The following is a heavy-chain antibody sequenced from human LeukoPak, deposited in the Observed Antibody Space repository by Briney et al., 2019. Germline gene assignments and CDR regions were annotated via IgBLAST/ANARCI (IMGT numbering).Heavy chain of an antibody. J-gene: IGHJ3*02. CDR2: INHSGST. D-gene: IGHD4-17*01. CDR1: GGSFGGYY. Sequence: PSETLSLTCAVYGGSFGGYYWSWIRQPPGKGLEWIGEINHSGSTNYNPSLKSRVTISVDTSKNQFSLKLSSVTAADTAVYYCARVRAVTTGAFDIWGQGTMVTVSS. V-gene: IGHV4-34*01. CDR3: ARVRAVTTGAFDI.